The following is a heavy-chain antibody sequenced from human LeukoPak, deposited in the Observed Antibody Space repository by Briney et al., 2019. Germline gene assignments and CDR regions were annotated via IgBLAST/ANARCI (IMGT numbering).Heavy chain of an antibody. CDR1: GFTFDDYA. D-gene: IGHD3-10*01. J-gene: IGHJ6*02. CDR3: AKDISNYYGSKYYGMDV. V-gene: IGHV3-9*01. Sequence: PGGSLRLSCAASGFTFDDYAMHWVRQAPGKGLEWVSGISWNSGSIGYADSVKGRFTISRDNAKNSLYLQMNSLRAEDTALYYCAKDISNYYGSKYYGMDVWGQGTTVTVSS. CDR2: ISWNSGSI.